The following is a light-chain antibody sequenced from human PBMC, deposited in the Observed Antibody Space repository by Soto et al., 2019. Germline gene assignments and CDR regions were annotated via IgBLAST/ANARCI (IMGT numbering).Light chain of an antibody. Sequence: DIQMTQSPPTLSASIGDTVIITCRASQSINSWLAWYQQKPGKAPKLLIHKASTLESGVPSRFSGSESGTEFTLTISSLQPDDFATFYCQQYYRFPYTFGQGTKLEIK. V-gene: IGKV1-5*03. CDR2: KAS. J-gene: IGKJ2*01. CDR1: QSINSW. CDR3: QQYYRFPYT.